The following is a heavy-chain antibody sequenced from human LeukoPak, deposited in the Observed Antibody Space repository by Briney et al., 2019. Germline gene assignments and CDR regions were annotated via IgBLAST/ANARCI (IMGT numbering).Heavy chain of an antibody. V-gene: IGHV4-34*01. CDR3: ARGGGYCSSTSCYRPSYYMDV. Sequence: SETLSLTCAAYGGSFSGYYWSWIRQPPGNGLEWIGEINHSGSTNYNPSLKSRVTISVDTSKNQFSLKLSSVTAADTAVYYCARGGGYCSSTSCYRPSYYMDVWGKGTTVTVSS. J-gene: IGHJ6*03. CDR2: INHSGST. D-gene: IGHD2-2*02. CDR1: GGSFSGYY.